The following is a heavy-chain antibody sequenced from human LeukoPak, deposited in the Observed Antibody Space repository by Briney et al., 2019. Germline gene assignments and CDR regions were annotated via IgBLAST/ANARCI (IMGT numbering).Heavy chain of an antibody. CDR2: ISWNSGSI. V-gene: IGHV3-9*01. CDR3: AKDMSPSSGFDY. J-gene: IGHJ4*02. D-gene: IGHD2-2*01. CDR1: GFTFDNYA. Sequence: GRSLRLSCAASGFTFDNYAMHWVRQAPGKGLEWVSGISWNSGSIDYADSVKGRFTISRDNAKNSLYLQMNSLRAEDTALYYCAKDMSPSSGFDYWGQGTLVTVSS.